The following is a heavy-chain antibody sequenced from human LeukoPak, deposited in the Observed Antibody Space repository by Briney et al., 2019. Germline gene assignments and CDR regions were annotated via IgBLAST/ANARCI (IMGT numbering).Heavy chain of an antibody. D-gene: IGHD5-12*01. J-gene: IGHJ2*01. Sequence: ASVKVSCKASGYTFTSYAMNWVRQAPGQGLEWMGWINTNTGNPTYAQGFTGRFVFSLDTSVSTAYLQISSLKAEDTAVYYCARLSRLRSYWYFDLWGRGTLVTVSS. CDR1: GYTFTSYA. V-gene: IGHV7-4-1*02. CDR3: ARLSRLRSYWYFDL. CDR2: INTNTGNP.